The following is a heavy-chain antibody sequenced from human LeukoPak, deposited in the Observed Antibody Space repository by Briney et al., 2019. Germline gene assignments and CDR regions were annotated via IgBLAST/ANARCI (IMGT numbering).Heavy chain of an antibody. CDR2: ITHSGST. V-gene: IGHV4-34*01. J-gene: IGHJ6*02. Sequence: PSETLSLTCAVYGGSFSGYYWSWIRQPPGKGLEWIGEITHSGSTNYHPSLKSRVTISQDTRQNQFSLRLSSVTAADTAVYYCARLLGYCSGGSCYSRLWYYYYGMDVWGQGTTVTVSS. CDR1: GGSFSGYY. CDR3: ARLLGYCSGGSCYSRLWYYYYGMDV. D-gene: IGHD2-15*01.